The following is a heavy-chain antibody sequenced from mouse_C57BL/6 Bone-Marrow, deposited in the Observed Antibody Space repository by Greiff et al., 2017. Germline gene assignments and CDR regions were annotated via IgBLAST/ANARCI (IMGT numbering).Heavy chain of an antibody. CDR1: GYAFTNYL. CDR3: ARIGLYYYGSRRYFDV. Sequence: VQLQQSGAELVRPGTSVKVSCKASGYAFTNYLIEWVKQRPGQGLEWIGVINPGSGGTNYNEKFKGKATLTADKSSSTAYMPLSSLTSEDSAVYFCARIGLYYYGSRRYFDVWGTGTTVTVSS. CDR2: INPGSGGT. J-gene: IGHJ1*03. V-gene: IGHV1-54*01. D-gene: IGHD1-1*01.